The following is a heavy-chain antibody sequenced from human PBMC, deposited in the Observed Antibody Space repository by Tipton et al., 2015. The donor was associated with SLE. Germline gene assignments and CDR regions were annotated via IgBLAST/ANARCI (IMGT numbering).Heavy chain of an antibody. CDR2: VSYLGST. CDR1: GYSISSGYY. J-gene: IGHJ4*02. Sequence: TLSLTCDVSGYSISSGYYWGWIRQPPGKGLEWIGSVSYLGSTSYNATLESRVTISIDTSKKHFSLKLSSVTAADTAVYYCATSPLTVWGQGTLVTVSS. CDR3: ATSPLTV. V-gene: IGHV4-38-2*01.